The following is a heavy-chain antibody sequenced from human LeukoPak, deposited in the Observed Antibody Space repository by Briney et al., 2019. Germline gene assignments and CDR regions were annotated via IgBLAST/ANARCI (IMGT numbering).Heavy chain of an antibody. CDR1: GGSISSYY. D-gene: IGHD3-9*01. J-gene: IGHJ4*02. V-gene: IGHV4-59*01. CDR3: ARSRYDILTGGPYYFDY. Sequence: PSETLSLTCTVSGGSISSYYWSWLRQPPGKGLEWIGYIYYSGSTNYNPSLKSRVTISVDTSKNQFSLKLSSVTAADTAVYYCARSRYDILTGGPYYFDYWGQGTLVTVSS. CDR2: IYYSGST.